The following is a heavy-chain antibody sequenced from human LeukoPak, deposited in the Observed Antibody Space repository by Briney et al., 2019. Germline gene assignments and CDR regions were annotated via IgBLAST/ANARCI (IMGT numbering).Heavy chain of an antibody. CDR3: TWWRNDCYYF. D-gene: IGHD2-21*02. J-gene: IGHJ4*02. Sequence: PGGSLRLSCAASGFTFSSYAMHWVRQAPGKGLEYVSSISSDGGSTYCARSVKGRFTISRDNSKNTLYLQMGSLTAEDMAVYYCTWWRNDCYYFWGRGTLVTVSS. CDR2: ISSDGGST. V-gene: IGHV3-64*01. CDR1: GFTFSSYA.